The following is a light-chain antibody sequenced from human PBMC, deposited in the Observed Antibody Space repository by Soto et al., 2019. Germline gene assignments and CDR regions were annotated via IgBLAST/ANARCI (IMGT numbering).Light chain of an antibody. CDR1: NSDIGNYNL. Sequence: QSALTQPASVSGSLGQSITISCTGTNSDIGNYNLVSWYQQHPGQAPKLIIYQVSARPSGVSGRFSGSKSGKTAALTISGLQADDEADYHCCSYAGSSTYVFGTETKLTVL. J-gene: IGLJ1*01. CDR2: QVS. V-gene: IGLV2-23*02. CDR3: CSYAGSSTYV.